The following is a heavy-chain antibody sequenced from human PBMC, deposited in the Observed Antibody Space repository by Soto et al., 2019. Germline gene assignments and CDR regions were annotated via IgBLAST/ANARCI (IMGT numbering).Heavy chain of an antibody. CDR1: GGSFSGYY. V-gene: IGHV4-34*01. D-gene: IGHD6-13*01. CDR2: INHSGST. CDR3: ARGESPSRSSWHDPKIKYYYYYYMDV. Sequence: PSETLSLTCAVYGGSFSGYYWSWIRQPPGKGLEWIGEINHSGSTNYNPSLKSRVTISVDTSKNQFSLKLSSVTAADTAVYYCARGESPSRSSWHDPKIKYYYYYYMDVWGKGTTVTVSS. J-gene: IGHJ6*03.